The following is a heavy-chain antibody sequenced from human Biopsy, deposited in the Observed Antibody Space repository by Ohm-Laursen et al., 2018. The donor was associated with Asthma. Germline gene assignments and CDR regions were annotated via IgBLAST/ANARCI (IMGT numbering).Heavy chain of an antibody. J-gene: IGHJ1*01. CDR1: GFTFGDYW. CDR2: IKHDGSEK. CDR3: ARTFHFWRPYHAEHYQL. D-gene: IGHD3-3*02. Sequence: GSLRLSCTASGFTFGDYWMSWVRQVPGKGLEWVANIKHDGSEKNHVDSLKGRFTISRDNAKNSLYLQMNSLRAEDTAVNYCARTFHFWRPYHAEHYQLWGRGTLVNVSS. V-gene: IGHV3-7*01.